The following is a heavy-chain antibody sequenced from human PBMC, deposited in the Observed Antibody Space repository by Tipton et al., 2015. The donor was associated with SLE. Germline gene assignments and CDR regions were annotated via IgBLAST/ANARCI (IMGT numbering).Heavy chain of an antibody. CDR3: ARLGTGIFDY. CDR1: GFTFSNYG. Sequence: SLRLSCAASGFTFSNYGIHWVRQAPGKGLEWVALTYYDGSNEEYAASVKGRFTVSRDNSKNTVYLQMNSLRAEDTAVYFCARLGTGIFDYWGQGTLVTVSS. V-gene: IGHV3-33*01. CDR2: TYYDGSNE. D-gene: IGHD1-1*01. J-gene: IGHJ4*02.